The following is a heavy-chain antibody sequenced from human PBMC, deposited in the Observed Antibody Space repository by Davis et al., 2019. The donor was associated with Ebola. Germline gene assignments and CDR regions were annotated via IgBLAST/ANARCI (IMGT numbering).Heavy chain of an antibody. J-gene: IGHJ4*02. CDR3: ALIAAAGIPSDY. Sequence: GESLKISCAASGFTFSDYYMSWIRQAPGKGLEWVSYISSSGSTIYYADSVKGRFTISRDNAKNSLYLQMNSLRAEDTAVYYCALIAAAGIPSDYWGQGTLVTVSS. D-gene: IGHD6-13*01. CDR2: ISSSGSTI. V-gene: IGHV3-11*01. CDR1: GFTFSDYY.